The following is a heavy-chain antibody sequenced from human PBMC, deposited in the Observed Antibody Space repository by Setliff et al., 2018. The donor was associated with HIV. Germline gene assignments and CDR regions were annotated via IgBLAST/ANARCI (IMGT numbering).Heavy chain of an antibody. CDR2: IYISRST. D-gene: IGHD3-16*01. CDR3: ARARGSTLYINTFDS. CDR1: GGSINSGTYY. V-gene: IGHV4-61*09. J-gene: IGHJ4*02. Sequence: TLSLTCTVSGGSINSGTYYWTWIRQPAGKGLEWLGHIYISRSTNYNPSFKGRVAMSVDRSKNQFSLKLSSVTAADTAVYHCARARGSTLYINTFDSWGQGTLVTVSS.